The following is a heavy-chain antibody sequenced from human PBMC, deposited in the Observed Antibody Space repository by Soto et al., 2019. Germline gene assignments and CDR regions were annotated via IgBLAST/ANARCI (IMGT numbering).Heavy chain of an antibody. CDR3: AKDRSEVVVRWFDP. J-gene: IGHJ5*02. CDR2: ISGSGGST. V-gene: IGHV3-23*01. Sequence: PGGSLRLSCAGSGFIFSTSAMTWVRQAPGKGLEWVSAISGSGGSTYYADSVKGRFTISRDNSKNTLYLQMNSLRAEDTAVYYCAKDRSEVVVRWFDPWGQGTLVTVS. CDR1: GFIFSTSA. D-gene: IGHD3-22*01.